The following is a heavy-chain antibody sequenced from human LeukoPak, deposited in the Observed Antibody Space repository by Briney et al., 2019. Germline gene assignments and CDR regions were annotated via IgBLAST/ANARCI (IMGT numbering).Heavy chain of an antibody. V-gene: IGHV5-51*01. CDR2: IYPGDSDA. Sequence: PGESLKISCKGSGYSFTSYWIGWVRQMPGKGLEWMGLIYPGDSDARYSPSLQGQVTISADKSITTAYLQWSSLKASDTAMYYCARHFGGSTSHAFDIWGQGTMVTVSS. CDR3: ARHFGGSTSHAFDI. J-gene: IGHJ3*02. CDR1: GYSFTSYW. D-gene: IGHD2-2*01.